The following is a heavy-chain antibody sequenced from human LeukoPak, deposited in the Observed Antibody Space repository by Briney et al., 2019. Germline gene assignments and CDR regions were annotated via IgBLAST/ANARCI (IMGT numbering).Heavy chain of an antibody. D-gene: IGHD3-10*01. V-gene: IGHV4-39*02. Sequence: SETLSLTCTVSAGSISSSNYYWGWIRQPPGKGLEWIGSIYYSGRTYYNPSLKSRVTISVDTSKKQFSLRLSSVTAADTAVYYCARGRPDGSGSYYKFDPWGQGTLVTVSS. CDR1: AGSISSSNYY. CDR3: ARGRPDGSGSYYKFDP. CDR2: IYYSGRT. J-gene: IGHJ5*02.